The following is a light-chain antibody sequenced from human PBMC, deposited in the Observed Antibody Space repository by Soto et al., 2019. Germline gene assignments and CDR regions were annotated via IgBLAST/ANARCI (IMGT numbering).Light chain of an antibody. V-gene: IGKV3-15*01. J-gene: IGKJ4*01. CDR3: QQYSNWPPLT. Sequence: EIVLTQSPATLSVSPGERATLSCRASQSVRSNLAWYQQKAGQAPRLLIFDASTRATNIPARFSGSGSGTEFTLTISSLQSEDFAVYYCQQYSNWPPLTFGGGTKVESK. CDR1: QSVRSN. CDR2: DAS.